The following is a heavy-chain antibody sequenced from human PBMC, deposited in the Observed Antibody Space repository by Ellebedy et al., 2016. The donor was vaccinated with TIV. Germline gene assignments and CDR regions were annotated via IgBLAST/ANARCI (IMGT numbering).Heavy chain of an antibody. J-gene: IGHJ4*02. D-gene: IGHD5-18*01. V-gene: IGHV1-69*13. Sequence: AASVKVSCKASGGAFSSYAISWVRHPPGQGLEWMGGIIPIFGTANYAQKFQGRVTITADESTSTAYMELSSLRSEDTAVYYCGYSDGSRGGFDYWGQGTLVTVSS. CDR2: IIPIFGTA. CDR1: GGAFSSYA. CDR3: GYSDGSRGGFDY.